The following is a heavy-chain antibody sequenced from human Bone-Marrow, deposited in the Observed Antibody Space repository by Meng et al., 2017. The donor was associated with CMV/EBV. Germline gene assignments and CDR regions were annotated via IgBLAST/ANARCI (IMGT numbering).Heavy chain of an antibody. V-gene: IGHV3-30*02. J-gene: IGHJ4*02. CDR3: ARDGGAWNFDY. CDR1: GFIFSSFD. Sequence: GGSLRLSCAASGFIFSSFDMHWVRQSPDKGLEWVAFIRYDGSDEYYVDSLKGRFTISRDNSKNTLYLQMTRLRAEDTAVYWCARDGGAWNFDYWGQGTLVTVSS. D-gene: IGHD1-1*01. CDR2: IRYDGSDE.